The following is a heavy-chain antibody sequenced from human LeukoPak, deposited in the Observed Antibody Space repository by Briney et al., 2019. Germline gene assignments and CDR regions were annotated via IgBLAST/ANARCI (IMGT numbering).Heavy chain of an antibody. CDR3: ARDLNYFDY. Sequence: GGPLRLSCAASGFTFSSFWMTWVRQAPGKGLEWVANIKQDGSEKYYVDSVRGRFTISRDNATNSLYPQMNSLRAEDTAVYYCARDLNYFDYWGQGTLVTVSS. V-gene: IGHV3-7*01. J-gene: IGHJ4*02. CDR1: GFTFSSFW. CDR2: IKQDGSEK.